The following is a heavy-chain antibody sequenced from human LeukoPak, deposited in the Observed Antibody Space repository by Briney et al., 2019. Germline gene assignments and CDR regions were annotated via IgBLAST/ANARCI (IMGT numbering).Heavy chain of an antibody. J-gene: IGHJ6*02. CDR1: GFTFSNAL. V-gene: IGHV3-7*03. CDR2: INHNGNVN. D-gene: IGHD3-16*01. Sequence: PGGSLRLSCAVSGFTFSNALMNWAPQAPGKGLEWVASINHNGNVNYYVDSVKGRFTISRDNAKNSLYLQMSNLRAEDTAVYFCARGGGLDVWGQGATVTVSS. CDR3: ARGGGLDV.